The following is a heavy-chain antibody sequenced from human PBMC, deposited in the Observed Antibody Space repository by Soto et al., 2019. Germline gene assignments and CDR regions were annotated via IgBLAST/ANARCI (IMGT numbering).Heavy chain of an antibody. CDR1: GGSISSYY. CDR2: IYYSGST. D-gene: IGHD3-10*01. CDR3: ARGMLGATMVRGVSNWFDP. V-gene: IGHV4-59*01. Sequence: QVQLQESGPGLVKPSETLSLTCTVSGGSISSYYWSWIRQPPGKGLEWIGYIYYSGSTNYNPSLKSRVTISVDTSKNQFSLKLSSVTAADTAVYYCARGMLGATMVRGVSNWFDPWGQGTLVTVSS. J-gene: IGHJ5*02.